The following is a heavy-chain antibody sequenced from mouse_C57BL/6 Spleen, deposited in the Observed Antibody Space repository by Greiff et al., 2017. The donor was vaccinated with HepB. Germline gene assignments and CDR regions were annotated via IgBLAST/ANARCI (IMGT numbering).Heavy chain of an antibody. Sequence: VQLQQPGAELVKPGASVKLSCKASGYTFTSYWMQWVKQRPGQGLEWIGEIDPSDSYTNYNQKFKGKATLTVDTSSSNADMQLSSPTSGDAAVYYCARLGGFAWFAYGGQGTLVTVSA. CDR2: IDPSDSYT. J-gene: IGHJ3*01. D-gene: IGHD3-1*01. V-gene: IGHV1-50*01. CDR1: GYTFTSYW. CDR3: ARLGGFAWFAY.